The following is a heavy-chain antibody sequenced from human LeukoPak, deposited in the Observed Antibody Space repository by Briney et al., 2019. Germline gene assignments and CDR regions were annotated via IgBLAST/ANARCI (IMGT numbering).Heavy chain of an antibody. CDR3: ARDPPVSAKD. J-gene: IGHJ4*02. Sequence: GGSLRLSCTASGFTFSSYWMTWVRQTPGKGLEWVANIKADGNEKYYVDSVKGRFTISRDNAKNSLYLQMNSLRAEDTAVYYCARDPPVSAKDWGQGTLVTVSS. V-gene: IGHV3-7*01. CDR1: GFTFSSYW. D-gene: IGHD2-21*01. CDR2: IKADGNEK.